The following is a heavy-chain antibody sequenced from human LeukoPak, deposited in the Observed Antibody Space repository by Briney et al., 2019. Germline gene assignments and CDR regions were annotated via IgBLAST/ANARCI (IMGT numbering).Heavy chain of an antibody. Sequence: SETLSLTCTASGGSISSYYGSWIRQPPGKGLEWIGYIYYSGSTNYNPSLKSRVTISVDTSKNQFSLKLSSVTAADTAVYYCARSGTLRYYFDYWGQGTLVTVSS. D-gene: IGHD1-14*01. CDR1: GGSISSYY. V-gene: IGHV4-59*01. J-gene: IGHJ4*02. CDR3: ARSGTLRYYFDY. CDR2: IYYSGST.